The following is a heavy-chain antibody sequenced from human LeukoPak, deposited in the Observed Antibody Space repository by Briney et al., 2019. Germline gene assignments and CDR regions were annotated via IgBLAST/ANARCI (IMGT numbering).Heavy chain of an antibody. V-gene: IGHV3-66*01. CDR1: GFTVSSNY. J-gene: IGHJ5*02. D-gene: IGHD2-21*02. CDR2: IYSGGST. CDR3: AKGKQTAFLDWFDP. Sequence: GGSLRLSCAASGFTVSSNYMSWVRQAPGKGLEWVSVIYSGGSTYYADSVKGRFTISRDNSKNTLYLQMSSLRAEDTAIYYCAKGKQTAFLDWFDPWGQGTLVTVSS.